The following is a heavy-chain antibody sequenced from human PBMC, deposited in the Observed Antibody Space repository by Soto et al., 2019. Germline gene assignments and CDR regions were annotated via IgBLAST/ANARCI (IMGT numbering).Heavy chain of an antibody. CDR1: GFTFSSYS. CDR3: ASHYGDYYHYVMDV. D-gene: IGHD4-17*01. Sequence: PGGSLRLSCAASGFTFSSYSMNWVRQAPGKGLEWVSSISSSTSYIYYADSVKGRFTISRDNAKNSLYLQMNSLRAEDTAVYYCASHYGDYYHYVMDVWGQGTTVTVSS. CDR2: ISSSTSYI. J-gene: IGHJ6*02. V-gene: IGHV3-21*01.